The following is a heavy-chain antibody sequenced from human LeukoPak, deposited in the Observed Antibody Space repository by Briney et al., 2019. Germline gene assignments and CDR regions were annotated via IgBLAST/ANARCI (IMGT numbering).Heavy chain of an antibody. Sequence: GASVKVSCKASGYTFTSYYMHWVRQAPGQGLEWMGIINPSGGSTSYAQKFQGIVTMTRDTPTSTVYMELSSLRSEDTAVYYCARGRRITMIVGALDYWGQGTLVTASS. J-gene: IGHJ4*02. CDR2: INPSGGST. CDR3: ARGRRITMIVGALDY. CDR1: GYTFTSYY. D-gene: IGHD3-22*01. V-gene: IGHV1-46*01.